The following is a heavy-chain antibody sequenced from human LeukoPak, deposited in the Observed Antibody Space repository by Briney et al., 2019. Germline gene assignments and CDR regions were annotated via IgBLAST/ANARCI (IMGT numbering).Heavy chain of an antibody. CDR3: ASRRGPRSNDAFDI. V-gene: IGHV1-18*01. Sequence: GASVKVSCKASGYTFTSYGISWVRQAPGQGLEWMGWISAYNGNTNYAQKFQGRVTITADKSTSTAYMELSSLRSEDTAVYYCASRRGPRSNDAFDIWGQGTMVTVSS. J-gene: IGHJ3*02. CDR2: ISAYNGNT. CDR1: GYTFTSYG.